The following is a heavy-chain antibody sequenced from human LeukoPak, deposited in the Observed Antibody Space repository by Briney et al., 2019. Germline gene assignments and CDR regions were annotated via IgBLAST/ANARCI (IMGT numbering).Heavy chain of an antibody. CDR1: GFTFSSYW. CDR2: IKQDGSEK. D-gene: IGHD3-10*02. Sequence: GGSLRLSCAASGFTFSSYWMSWVRQAPGKGLEWVANIKQDGSEKFYVDSVKGRFTISRDNAKNSLYLQMNSLRAEDTAVYYCAELGITMIGGVWGKGTTVTISS. CDR3: AELGITMIGGV. V-gene: IGHV3-7*01. J-gene: IGHJ6*04.